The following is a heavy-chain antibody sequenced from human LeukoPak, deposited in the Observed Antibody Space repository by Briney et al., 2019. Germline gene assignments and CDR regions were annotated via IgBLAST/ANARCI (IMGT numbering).Heavy chain of an antibody. CDR3: ARAPHYGDYATYYFDY. CDR1: GYTFTSYG. CDR2: ISAYNGNT. V-gene: IGHV1-18*01. D-gene: IGHD4-17*01. Sequence: ASVKVSCKASGYTFTSYGISWVRQAPGQGLEWMGWISAYNGNTNYAQKFQGRVTITADESTSTAYMELSSLRSEDTAVYYCARAPHYGDYATYYFDYWGQGTLVTVSS. J-gene: IGHJ4*02.